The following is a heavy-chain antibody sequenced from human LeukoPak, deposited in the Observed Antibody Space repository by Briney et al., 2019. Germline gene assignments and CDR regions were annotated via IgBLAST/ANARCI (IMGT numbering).Heavy chain of an antibody. CDR3: ARVYYSSSYDYWYFDL. CDR1: GYSISNAYY. Sequence: SETLSLTCTVSGYSISNAYYWGWIRQPPGKGLEWIGEIYHSGSINYNPSLKSRVTISVDTSKNQFSLKLSSVTAADTAVYYCARVYYSSSYDYWYFDLWGRGTLVTVSS. CDR2: IYHSGSI. V-gene: IGHV4-38-2*02. D-gene: IGHD6-13*01. J-gene: IGHJ2*01.